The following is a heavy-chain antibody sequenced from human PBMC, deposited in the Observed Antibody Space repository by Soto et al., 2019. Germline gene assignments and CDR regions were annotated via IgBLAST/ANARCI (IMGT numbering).Heavy chain of an antibody. V-gene: IGHV3-9*01. Sequence: EVQLVESGGGLVQPGRSLRLSCAASGFTFDDYAMHWVRQAPGKGLEWVSGISWNSGSIGYADSVKGRFTISRDNAKNSLYLQMNSLRAEDTALYYCAKGAYPRLPDAFDIWGQGTMVTVSS. CDR2: ISWNSGSI. J-gene: IGHJ3*02. CDR3: AKGAYPRLPDAFDI. CDR1: GFTFDDYA.